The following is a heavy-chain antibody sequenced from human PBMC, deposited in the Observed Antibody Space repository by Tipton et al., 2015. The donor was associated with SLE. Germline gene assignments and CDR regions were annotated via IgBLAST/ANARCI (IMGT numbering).Heavy chain of an antibody. D-gene: IGHD6-25*01. Sequence: TLSLTCTVSGGSISSSSYYWGWIRQPPGKGLEWIGYIYYSGSTNYNPSLKSRVTISVDTSKNQFSLKLSSVTAADTAVYYCARGTYSTGRFDPWGQGTLVTVSS. CDR3: ARGTYSTGRFDP. CDR2: IYYSGST. V-gene: IGHV4-61*05. J-gene: IGHJ5*02. CDR1: GGSISSSSYY.